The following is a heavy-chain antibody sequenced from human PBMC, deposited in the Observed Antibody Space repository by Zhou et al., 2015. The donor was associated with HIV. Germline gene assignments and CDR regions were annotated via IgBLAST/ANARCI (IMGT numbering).Heavy chain of an antibody. CDR3: TSSSTYYYYYMDV. J-gene: IGHJ6*03. Sequence: EVQLVESGGGLVQPGRSLRLSCTPSGFTFGDYAMAWFRQAPGKGLEWVGFIRSKAYGATTEYAASVKGRFTISRDDSKSIAYLQMNSLKTEDTAVYYCTSSSTYYYYYMDVWGKGTTVTVSS. CDR2: IRSKAYGATT. V-gene: IGHV3-49*03. CDR1: GFTFGDYA. D-gene: IGHD6-6*01.